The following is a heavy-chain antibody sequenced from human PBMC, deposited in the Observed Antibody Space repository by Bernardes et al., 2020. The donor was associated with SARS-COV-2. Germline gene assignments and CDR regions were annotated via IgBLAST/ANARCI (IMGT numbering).Heavy chain of an antibody. CDR2: LIPIFGTA. D-gene: IGHD1-26*01. J-gene: IGHJ3*02. CDR1: GCTFSSSA. V-gene: IGHV1-69*01. Sequence: SVKVSCKASGCTFSSSAISWVRQAPGQGLEWMGGLIPIFGTANYAQKFQGRVTITADESTSTAYMELSSLRSEDTAVYYCASLATAAFDIWGQGTMVTVSS. CDR3: ASLATAAFDI.